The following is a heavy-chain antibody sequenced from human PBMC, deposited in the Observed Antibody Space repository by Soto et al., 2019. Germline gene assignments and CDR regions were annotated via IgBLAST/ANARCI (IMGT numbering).Heavy chain of an antibody. Sequence: EVQLVETGGGLIQPGGSLRLSCAASGFTVSSNYMSWVRQAPGKGLEWVSVIYSGGSTYYADSVKGQFTISRDNSKNTLYHQMNSMRAEDTALYYCSQATDNYFDFWGQGTLVTVSS. CDR2: IYSGGST. D-gene: IGHD3-9*01. V-gene: IGHV3-53*02. J-gene: IGHJ4*02. CDR3: SQATDNYFDF. CDR1: GFTVSSNY.